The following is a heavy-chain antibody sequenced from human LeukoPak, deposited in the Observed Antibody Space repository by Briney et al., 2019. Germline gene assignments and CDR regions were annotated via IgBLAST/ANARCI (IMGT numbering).Heavy chain of an antibody. Sequence: GGSLRLSCAASGFTFSSYAMHWVRQAPCKGLEWVAVISYDGSNKYYADSVKGRFTISRDNSKNTLYLQMNSLRAEDTAVYYCARDLVVRGVTADAFDIWGQGTMVTVSS. J-gene: IGHJ3*02. CDR1: GFTFSSYA. D-gene: IGHD3-10*01. CDR3: ARDLVVRGVTADAFDI. CDR2: ISYDGSNK. V-gene: IGHV3-30-3*01.